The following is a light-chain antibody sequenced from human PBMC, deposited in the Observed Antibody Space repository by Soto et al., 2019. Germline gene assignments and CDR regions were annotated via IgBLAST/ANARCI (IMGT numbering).Light chain of an antibody. Sequence: DIQMTQSPSSRSAAVGDRVTISCRASQGIANYLAWYQQKPGKVPELLIYAASTLHSGVPSRFSGSGPGTDFTLTISSLQPEDVASYCCQKFRRSPWTWGRGPKQGI. J-gene: IGKJ1*01. CDR1: QGIANY. CDR3: QKFRRSPWT. V-gene: IGKV1-27*01. CDR2: AAS.